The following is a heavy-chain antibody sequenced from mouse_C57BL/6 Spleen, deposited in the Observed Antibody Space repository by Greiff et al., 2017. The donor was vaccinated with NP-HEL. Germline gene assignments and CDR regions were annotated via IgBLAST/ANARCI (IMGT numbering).Heavy chain of an antibody. D-gene: IGHD2-12*01. CDR3: ARTTVYFDY. V-gene: IGHV5-6*01. Sequence: EVKLVESGGDLVKPGGSLKLSCAASGFTFSSYGMSWVRQTPDKRLEWVATISSGGSYTYYPDSVKGRFTISRDNAKNTLYLQMSSLKSEDTAMYYCARTTVYFDYWGQGTTLTVSS. J-gene: IGHJ2*01. CDR2: ISSGGSYT. CDR1: GFTFSSYG.